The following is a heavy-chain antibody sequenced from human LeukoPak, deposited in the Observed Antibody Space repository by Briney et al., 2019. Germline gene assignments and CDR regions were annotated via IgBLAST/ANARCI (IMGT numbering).Heavy chain of an antibody. D-gene: IGHD6-19*01. CDR3: AKDPPAEIAVAGPYFDY. Sequence: GGSLRLSCAASGFTFSRYGMHWVRQAPGKGLEWVAFIRYDGSNKYYADSVKGRFTISIDNSKNTLYLQMNSLRAEDTAVYYCAKDPPAEIAVAGPYFDYWGQGTLVTVSS. J-gene: IGHJ4*02. V-gene: IGHV3-30*02. CDR2: IRYDGSNK. CDR1: GFTFSRYG.